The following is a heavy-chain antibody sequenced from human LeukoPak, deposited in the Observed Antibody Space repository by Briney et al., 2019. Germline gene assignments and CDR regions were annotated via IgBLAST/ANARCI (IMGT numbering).Heavy chain of an antibody. CDR3: ARGGPTYGSKYNWFDP. CDR1: GGTFINYA. V-gene: IGHV1-2*06. D-gene: IGHD4/OR15-4a*01. J-gene: IGHJ5*02. Sequence: ASVKVSCKASGGTFINYAISWVRQAPGQGLEWMGRINPNSGGTNYAQKFQGRVTMTRDTSINTAYMELSRLRSDDTAVYFCARGGPTYGSKYNWFDPWGQGTLVTVSS. CDR2: INPNSGGT.